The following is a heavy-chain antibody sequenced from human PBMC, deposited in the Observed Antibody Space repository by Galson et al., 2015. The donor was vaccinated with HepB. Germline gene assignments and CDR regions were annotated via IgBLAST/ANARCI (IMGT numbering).Heavy chain of an antibody. CDR1: EYTFNRYA. CDR2: INTNTGNP. D-gene: IGHD5-12*01. CDR3: AREDSGYDRYFDY. V-gene: IGHV7-4-1*02. Sequence: SVKVSCKASEYTFNRYAINWVRQAPGQGLEWMGWINTNTGNPTYAQGFTGRFVFPLDTSVTTAYLQISSLKADDTAVYYCAREDSGYDRYFDYWGQGTLVTVSS. J-gene: IGHJ4*02.